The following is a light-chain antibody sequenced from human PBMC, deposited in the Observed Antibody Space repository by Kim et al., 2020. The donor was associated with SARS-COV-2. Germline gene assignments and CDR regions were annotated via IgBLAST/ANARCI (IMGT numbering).Light chain of an antibody. CDR1: SLRSYY. CDR3: NSRDNSGNRVI. J-gene: IGLJ2*01. Sequence: SSELTQDPAVSVALGQTVKITCQGDSLRSYYASWYQQKPGQAPILVIYDKDIRPSGIPDRFSGSNSGDTASLTITGAQAEDEGDYYCNSRDNSGNRVIFG. CDR2: DKD. V-gene: IGLV3-19*01.